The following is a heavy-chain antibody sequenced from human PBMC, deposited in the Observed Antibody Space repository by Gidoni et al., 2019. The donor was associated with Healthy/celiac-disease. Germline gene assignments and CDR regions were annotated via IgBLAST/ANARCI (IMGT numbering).Heavy chain of an antibody. CDR3: ARDSSGWYGY. J-gene: IGHJ4*02. CDR2: PYYSGST. V-gene: IGHV4-31*03. CDR1: GGSISSCGYY. Sequence: QVHLQESGPRLVKPSQPLYLTCTVSGGSISSCGYYWSWLRQHPGKALEWIGYPYYSGSTYYNPSLKSRVTISVDTAKNQFALKLSSVTAADTAVYYCARDSSGWYGYWGQGTLVTVSS. D-gene: IGHD6-19*01.